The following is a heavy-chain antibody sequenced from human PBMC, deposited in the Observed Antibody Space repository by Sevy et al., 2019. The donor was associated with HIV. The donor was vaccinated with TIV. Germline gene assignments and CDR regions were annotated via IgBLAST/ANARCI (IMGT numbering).Heavy chain of an antibody. J-gene: IGHJ4*02. CDR2: IKRQSDGATT. CDR1: GFDFNGAW. D-gene: IGHD1-26*01. V-gene: IGHV3-15*07. CDR3: TTAGGYSGSSWGGDY. Sequence: GGSLRLSCAASGFDFNGAWMNWVRQAPGKGLEWVGRIKRQSDGATTEYAAPVKDRFTISRDDSKTTLYLQMNSLETEDTGVYYCTTAGGYSGSSWGGDYWGQGTLVTVSS.